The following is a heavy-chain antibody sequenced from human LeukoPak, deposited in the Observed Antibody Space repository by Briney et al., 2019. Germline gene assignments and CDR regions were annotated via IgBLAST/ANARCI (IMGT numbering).Heavy chain of an antibody. CDR2: IYSGGST. D-gene: IGHD1-26*01. J-gene: IGHJ4*02. V-gene: IGHV3-53*01. CDR3: AKYGPQDSGSSHFDY. Sequence: GGSLRLSCAASGFTVSNNYMSWVRQAPGKGLEWVSVIYSGGSTYYADSVKGRFTTSRDNSKNTLFLQMNSLRAEDTAIYYCAKYGPQDSGSSHFDYWGQGALVTVSS. CDR1: GFTVSNNY.